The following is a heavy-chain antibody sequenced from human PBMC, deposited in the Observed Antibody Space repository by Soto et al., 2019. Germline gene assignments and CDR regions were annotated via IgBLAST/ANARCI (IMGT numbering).Heavy chain of an antibody. CDR3: TRGVYYFDY. CDR1: GGSFSGYY. V-gene: IGHV4-34*01. J-gene: IGHJ4*02. CDR2: INHSGST. Sequence: SETLSLTCAVYGGSFSGYYWSWIRQPPGKGLEWIGEINHSGSTNYNPSLKSRVTISVDTSKNQFSLKLSSVTAADTAVYYCTRGVYYFDYWGQGTLVTVSS.